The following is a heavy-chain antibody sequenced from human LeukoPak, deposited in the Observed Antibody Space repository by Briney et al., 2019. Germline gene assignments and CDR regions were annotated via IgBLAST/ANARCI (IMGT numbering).Heavy chain of an antibody. J-gene: IGHJ4*02. CDR1: GGSISSYY. D-gene: IGHD6-25*01. CDR2: IYYSGST. V-gene: IGHV4-59*12. CDR3: TSRPFDY. Sequence: SETLSLTCTVSGGSISSYYWSWIRQPPGKGLEWIGYIYYSGSTNYNPSLKSRVTISVDTSKNQFSLKLSSVTAADTAVYYCTSRPFDYWGQGTLVTVSS.